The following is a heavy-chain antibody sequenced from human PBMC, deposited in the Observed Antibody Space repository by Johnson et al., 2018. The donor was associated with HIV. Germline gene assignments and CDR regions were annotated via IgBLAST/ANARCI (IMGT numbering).Heavy chain of an antibody. Sequence: QVQLVESGGGVVQPGGSLRLSCAASGFTFSSYAMHWVRQAPGKGLEWVAVISYDGSNKYYADSVKGRFTISSDNSKNTLYLQMNSLRVEDTGVYYCARGASSSNSFDIWGQGTMVTVSS. CDR1: GFTFSSYA. D-gene: IGHD6-6*01. V-gene: IGHV3-30-3*01. J-gene: IGHJ3*02. CDR2: ISYDGSNK. CDR3: ARGASSSNSFDI.